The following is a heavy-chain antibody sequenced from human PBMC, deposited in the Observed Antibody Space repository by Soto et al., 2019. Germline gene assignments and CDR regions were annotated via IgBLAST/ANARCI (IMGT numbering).Heavy chain of an antibody. CDR2: ISAYNGNT. V-gene: IGHV1-18*01. CDR1: GYTFTSYG. Sequence: ASVKVSCKASGYTFTSYGISWVRQAPGQGLEWMGWISAYNGNTNYAQKLQGRVTMTTDTSTSTACMELRSLRSDDTAVYYCAGIQYYYDSSGYRFPFDAFDIWGQGTMVTVSS. CDR3: AGIQYYYDSSGYRFPFDAFDI. J-gene: IGHJ3*02. D-gene: IGHD3-22*01.